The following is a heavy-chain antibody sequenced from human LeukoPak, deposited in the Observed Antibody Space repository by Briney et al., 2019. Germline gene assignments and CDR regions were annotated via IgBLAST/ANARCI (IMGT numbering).Heavy chain of an antibody. V-gene: IGHV3-23*01. D-gene: IGHD2-15*01. Sequence: PGGSLRLSRVASGFPFGSYPMTWVRQSPVKGLEWVSTIGTTDDTYYADSVKGRFTISRDNYKDTLYLQMHSLGAEDTAIYYCAKSRIVDHRGYFDYWGQGTLVTVSS. J-gene: IGHJ4*02. CDR1: GFPFGSYP. CDR3: AKSRIVDHRGYFDY. CDR2: IGTTDDT.